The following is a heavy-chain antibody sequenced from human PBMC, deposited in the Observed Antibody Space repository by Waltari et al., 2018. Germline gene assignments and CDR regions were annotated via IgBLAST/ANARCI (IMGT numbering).Heavy chain of an antibody. CDR2: TAYEESGR. CDR1: GFTFRTYT. J-gene: IGHJ4*02. Sequence: QVQLVESGGGVVQPGRSLRLSCAASGFTFRTYTMHWVRQAPGRGLEWVAFTAYEESGRYFADAVKGRFTISRDNSKNTVYLQMNSLRPEDTAVYYCARDRTGALIDYWGQGILVTVSS. CDR3: ARDRTGALIDY. D-gene: IGHD2-8*02. V-gene: IGHV3-30-3*01.